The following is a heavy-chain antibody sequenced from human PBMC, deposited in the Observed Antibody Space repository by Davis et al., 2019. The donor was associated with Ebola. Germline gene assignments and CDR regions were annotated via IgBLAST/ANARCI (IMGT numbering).Heavy chain of an antibody. CDR3: ARDRSGGAFDI. D-gene: IGHD1-26*01. CDR1: RLTLSSCW. Sequence: GESLKISCSASRLTLSSCWMNWVRQAPGKGLEWVSFIRTGSTANIYYADSVKGRFTASRDNAKNSLYLQMNGLRDEDTAVYYCARDRSGGAFDIWGQGTMVTVSS. V-gene: IGHV3-48*02. J-gene: IGHJ3*02. CDR2: IRTGSTANI.